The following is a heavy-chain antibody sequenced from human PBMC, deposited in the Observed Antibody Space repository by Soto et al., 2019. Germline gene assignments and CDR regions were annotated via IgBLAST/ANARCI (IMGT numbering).Heavy chain of an antibody. J-gene: IGHJ6*02. CDR2: TYYRSKWYN. Sequence: SQTLSLTCAISGDSVSSNSAAWNWIRQSPARGLEWLGRTYYRSKWYNDYAVSGKSRITINPDTSKNQFSLQLNSVTPEDTAVYYCARVNWNLGYYGMDVWGQGTTVTVSS. CDR1: GDSVSSNSAA. CDR3: ARVNWNLGYYGMDV. V-gene: IGHV6-1*01. D-gene: IGHD1-7*01.